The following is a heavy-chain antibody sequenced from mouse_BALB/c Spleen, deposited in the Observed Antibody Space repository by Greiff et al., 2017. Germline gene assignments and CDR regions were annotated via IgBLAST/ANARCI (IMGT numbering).Heavy chain of an antibody. V-gene: IGHV3-2*02. CDR3: AREGGDWFAY. CDR2: ISYSGST. Sequence: DVKLVESGPGLVKPSQSLSLTCTVTGYSITSDYAWNWIRQFPGNKLEWMGYISYSGSTSYNPSLKSRISITRDTSKNQFFLQLNSVTTEDTATYYCAREGGDWFAYWGQGTLVTVSA. CDR1: GYSITSDYA. J-gene: IGHJ3*01.